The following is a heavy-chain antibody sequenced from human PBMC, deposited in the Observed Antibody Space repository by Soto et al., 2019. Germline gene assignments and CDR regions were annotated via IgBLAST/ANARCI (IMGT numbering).Heavy chain of an antibody. CDR3: ALAPGAQLPP. D-gene: IGHD2-2*01. CDR1: GGSLSAYY. Sequence: QVQLQQWGAGLLKPSETLSLTCAVYGGSLSAYYWSWIRQPPGKGLEWIGEINPSGTTNYNPSLKSRVTISVEQSKNQFSLKLSSVNGADTAVYHCALAPGAQLPPWGQGTLVNVSS. J-gene: IGHJ1*01. V-gene: IGHV4-34*01. CDR2: INPSGTT.